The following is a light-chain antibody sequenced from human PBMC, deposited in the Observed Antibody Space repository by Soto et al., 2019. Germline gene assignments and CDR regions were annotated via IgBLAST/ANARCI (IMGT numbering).Light chain of an antibody. CDR2: SNN. CDR3: ATWDDSLNGLI. J-gene: IGLJ2*01. V-gene: IGLV1-44*01. Sequence: QSVLTQPPSASRTPGQRVTISCSGGSSNIKTNGVSWYQQVPGAAPKLLIYSNNQRPSGAPDRFTGSKSGTSASLAIAGLQSEDEATYHCATWDDSLNGLIFGGGTKLTVL. CDR1: SSNIKTNG.